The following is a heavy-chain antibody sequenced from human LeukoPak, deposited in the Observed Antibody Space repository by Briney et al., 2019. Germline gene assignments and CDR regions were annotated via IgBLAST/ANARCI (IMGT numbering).Heavy chain of an antibody. CDR3: ARTSLYATNHDAFDI. CDR1: GYTFTNYE. J-gene: IGHJ3*02. CDR2: MNPNNDNT. V-gene: IGHV1-8*01. D-gene: IGHD2-8*01. Sequence: GASVKVSCKTSGYTFTNYEIKWVRQASGQGLEWMGWMNPNNDNTAYAQKFQGRVTMTRDSSISTAYMELSSLTSEDTAVYYCARTSLYATNHDAFDIWGQGTMVTVSS.